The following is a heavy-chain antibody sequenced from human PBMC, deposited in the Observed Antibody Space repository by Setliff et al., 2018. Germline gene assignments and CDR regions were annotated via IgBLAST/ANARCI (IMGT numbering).Heavy chain of an antibody. D-gene: IGHD3-10*01. Sequence: SETLSLTCTVYGGSFSDYYWGWVRQPPGKGLEWIGEINHSGSTNYIPSLKSRVAMSVDTSKNQFSLKLTSVTAADMAVYYCARVRMVQGYYEFDYWGQGTLVTVSS. CDR3: ARVRMVQGYYEFDY. V-gene: IGHV4-34*10. CDR1: GGSFSDYY. J-gene: IGHJ4*02. CDR2: INHSGST.